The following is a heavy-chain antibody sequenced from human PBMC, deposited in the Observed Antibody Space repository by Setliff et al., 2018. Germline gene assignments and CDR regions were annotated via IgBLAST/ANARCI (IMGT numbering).Heavy chain of an antibody. D-gene: IGHD1-7*01. V-gene: IGHV3-7*01. CDR2: IKHDGTGK. CDR1: GFTFENYW. Sequence: PGGSLRLSCQASGFTFENYWMTWVRQAPGKGLEWVASIKHDGTGKYYLESGKGRFTISRDNSKDSVSLLMNNLRADDTAVYHCTRDQFRNSGGLYSWGQGTLVTVSS. J-gene: IGHJ5*02. CDR3: TRDQFRNSGGLYS.